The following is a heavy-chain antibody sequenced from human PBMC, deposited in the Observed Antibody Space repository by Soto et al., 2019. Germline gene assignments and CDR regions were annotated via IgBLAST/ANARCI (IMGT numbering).Heavy chain of an antibody. J-gene: IGHJ4*02. V-gene: IGHV3-23*01. CDR3: EKAAIMLSSSLHYFDF. CDR1: GVIPIIYS. Sequence: WWSXGLCCVFSGVIPIIYSISGFRQAPGKGLEWVSGISGSGGATSYADSVNGRFTISRYNYKNTLYLQMNSMSAEDTAIYYCEKAAIMLSSSLHYFDFWGQGALVTVSS. D-gene: IGHD6-6*01. CDR2: ISGSGGAT.